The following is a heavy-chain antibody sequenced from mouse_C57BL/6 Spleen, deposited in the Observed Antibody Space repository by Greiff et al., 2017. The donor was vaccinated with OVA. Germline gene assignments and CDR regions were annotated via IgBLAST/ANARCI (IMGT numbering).Heavy chain of an antibody. J-gene: IGHJ2*01. CDR1: GYTFTSYW. CDR3: ASSDYGSSYEDYFDY. Sequence: QVQLQQPGAELVKPGASVKMSCKASGYTFTSYWITWVKQRPGQGLEWIGDIYPGSGSTNYNEKFKSKATLTVDTSSSTAYMQLSSLTSEDSAVYDCASSDYGSSYEDYFDYGGQGTTLTVSS. CDR2: IYPGSGST. V-gene: IGHV1-55*01. D-gene: IGHD1-1*01.